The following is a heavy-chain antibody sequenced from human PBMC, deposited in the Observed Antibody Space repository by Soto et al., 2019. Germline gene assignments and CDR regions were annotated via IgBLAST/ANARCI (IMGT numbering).Heavy chain of an antibody. V-gene: IGHV3-23*01. D-gene: IGHD1-26*01. CDR2: ISGSGSNT. Sequence: LRLSCAASGFTLTCYSMSWVRLTPAKGLEWVSAISGSGSNTFCADTVRGRFTISRENSKNTAILQMNNQRAEDTAVYFCARDRATFDYWGQGTRVTVSS. CDR3: ARDRATFDY. J-gene: IGHJ4*02. CDR1: GFTLTCYS.